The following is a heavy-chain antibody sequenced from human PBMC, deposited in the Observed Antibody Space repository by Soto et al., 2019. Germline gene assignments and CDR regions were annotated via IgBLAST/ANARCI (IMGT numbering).Heavy chain of an antibody. D-gene: IGHD3-22*01. CDR2: IYHSGST. J-gene: IGHJ6*02. Sequence: SETLSLTCAVSGGSISNSYWWTWVRQPPGKGLEWIAEIYHSGSTNYNPSLKSRLTISVDKSKNQFSLKLSSVTAADTAVYYCARSPDSSGYYPRRYYYGMDVWGQGTTVTFSS. V-gene: IGHV4-4*02. CDR1: GGSISNSYW. CDR3: ARSPDSSGYYPRRYYYGMDV.